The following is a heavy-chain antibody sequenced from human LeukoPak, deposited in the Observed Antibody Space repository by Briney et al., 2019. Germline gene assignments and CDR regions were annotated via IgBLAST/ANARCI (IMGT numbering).Heavy chain of an antibody. D-gene: IGHD3-3*01. V-gene: IGHV3-11*04. CDR2: IGLSGNIV. J-gene: IGHJ4*02. Sequence: PGGSLRLSCAASGFTFSDHYLSWIRQAPGKGLEWVSYIGLSGNIVYYADSVKGRFTISRDNAKNSLYLQMNSLRAEDTAVYYCARAEALYDFWSGYYTGRSLGPDYWGQGTLVTVSS. CDR1: GFTFSDHY. CDR3: ARAEALYDFWSGYYTGRSLGPDY.